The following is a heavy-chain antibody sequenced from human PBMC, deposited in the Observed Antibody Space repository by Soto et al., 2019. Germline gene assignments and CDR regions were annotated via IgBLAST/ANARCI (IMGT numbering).Heavy chain of an antibody. CDR1: GFTFSSYG. CDR3: ARVAVRFLEWLGLDI. D-gene: IGHD3-3*01. Sequence: QVQLVESGGGVVQPGRSLRLSCAASGFTFSSYGMHWVRQAPGKGLEWVAVIWYDGSNKYYADSVKGRFTISRDNSKNTLYLQMNSLRAEDTAVYYCARVAVRFLEWLGLDIWGQGTMVTVSS. CDR2: IWYDGSNK. V-gene: IGHV3-33*01. J-gene: IGHJ3*02.